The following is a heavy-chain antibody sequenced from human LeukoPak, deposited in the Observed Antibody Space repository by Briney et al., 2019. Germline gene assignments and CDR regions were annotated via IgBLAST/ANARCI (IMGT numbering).Heavy chain of an antibody. CDR3: ARQTGSGLFILP. D-gene: IGHD3/OR15-3a*01. CDR2: IYYSGST. CDR1: GSSISSSSYY. Sequence: PSETLSLTCTVSGSSISSSSYYWGWIRQPPGKGLEWIGSIYYSGSTYYNPSLKSRVTISVDTSKNQFSLKLSSVTAADTAVHYCARQTGSGLFILPGGQGTLVTVSS. V-gene: IGHV4-39*01. J-gene: IGHJ4*02.